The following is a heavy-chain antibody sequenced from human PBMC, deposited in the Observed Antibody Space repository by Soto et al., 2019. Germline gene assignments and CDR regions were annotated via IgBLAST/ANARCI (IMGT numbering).Heavy chain of an antibody. CDR2: INPSGGST. CDR3: ARGNQGWELLSGAFDI. D-gene: IGHD1-26*01. J-gene: IGHJ3*02. V-gene: IGHV1-46*01. Sequence: GASVKVSCKASGYTFTSYYMHLVRQAPGQGLEWMGIINPSGGSTSYAQKFQGRVTMTRDTSTSTVYMELSSLRSEDTAVYYCARGNQGWELLSGAFDIWGQGTMVTVSS. CDR1: GYTFTSYY.